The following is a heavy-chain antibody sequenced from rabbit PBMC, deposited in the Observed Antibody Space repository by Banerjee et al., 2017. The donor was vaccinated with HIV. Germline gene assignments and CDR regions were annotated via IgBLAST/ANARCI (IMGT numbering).Heavy chain of an antibody. D-gene: IGHD8-1*01. V-gene: IGHV1S45*01. J-gene: IGHJ4*01. Sequence: QEQLKETGGGLVQPGGSLTLSCKASGFDFSSYYMSWVRQAPGKGLEWIAYIDPDDGTTDYASWVNGRFTISKTSSTTVTLQMTSLTAADTATYFCARVDGSSYYWYFNLWGPGTLVTVS. CDR1: GFDFSSYYM. CDR2: IDPDDGTT. CDR3: ARVDGSSYYWYFNL.